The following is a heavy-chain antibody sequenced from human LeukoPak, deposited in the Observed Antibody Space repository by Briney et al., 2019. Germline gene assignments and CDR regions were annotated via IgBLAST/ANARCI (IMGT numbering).Heavy chain of an antibody. CDR3: ASRRGRENDY. J-gene: IGHJ4*02. D-gene: IGHD1-1*01. CDR1: GFTFTNAW. CDR2: ISTSGSTI. Sequence: LSGGSLRLSCAASGFTFTNAWMSWVRQAPGKGLEWVSYISTSGSTIYYADSVKGRFTISRDNAKNSLYLQMNSLRAEDTAVYYCASRRGRENDYWGQGTLVTVSS. V-gene: IGHV3-48*04.